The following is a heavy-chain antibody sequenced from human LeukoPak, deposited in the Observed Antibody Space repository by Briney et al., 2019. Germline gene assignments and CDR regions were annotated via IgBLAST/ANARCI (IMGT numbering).Heavy chain of an antibody. CDR2: ISYAGTNE. CDR3: AKDRGGLVTADN. D-gene: IGHD3-3*01. CDR1: GFTFRNYG. Sequence: PGGSLRLSCAAFGFTFRNYGMHWVRQAPGKGLEWVAVISYAGTNEYYADSVKGRFTISRDNSKNTLYLQMNSLSTEDTAVYYCAKDRGGLVTADNWGQGTLVTVSS. V-gene: IGHV3-30*18. J-gene: IGHJ4*02.